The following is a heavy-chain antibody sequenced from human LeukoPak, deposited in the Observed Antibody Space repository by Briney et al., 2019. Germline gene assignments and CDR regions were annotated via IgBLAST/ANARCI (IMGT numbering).Heavy chain of an antibody. CDR2: IYYNGGT. CDR3: ARAGGVDTAMDANFDY. J-gene: IGHJ4*02. Sequence: PSETLSLTCTVSGGSISSYYWSWIRQPPGKGLEWIGYIYYNGGTNYNPSLRSRVTISVDTSKNHFSLRLSSVTAADTAMYYCARAGGVDTAMDANFDYWGQGTLVTVSS. CDR1: GGSISSYY. V-gene: IGHV4-59*01. D-gene: IGHD5-18*01.